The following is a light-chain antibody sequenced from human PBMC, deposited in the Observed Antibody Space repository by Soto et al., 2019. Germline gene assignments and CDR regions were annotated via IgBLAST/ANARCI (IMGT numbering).Light chain of an antibody. CDR1: SGDISGYNY. CDR3: ISYSSSTTLVV. CDR2: DVS. J-gene: IGLJ1*01. Sequence: QSVLTQPASVSGSPGQSITISCTATSGDISGYNYVSCYQQHPGKAPKLIIYDVSNRPSGVSNRFSGSKSCNTSSLTIFRLQAEDEADYYCISYSSSTTLVVFGAGTRSPS. V-gene: IGLV2-14*03.